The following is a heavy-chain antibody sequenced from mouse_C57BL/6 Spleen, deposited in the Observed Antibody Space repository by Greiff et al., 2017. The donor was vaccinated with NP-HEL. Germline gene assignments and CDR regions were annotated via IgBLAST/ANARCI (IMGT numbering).Heavy chain of an antibody. D-gene: IGHD1-1*01. J-gene: IGHJ1*03. V-gene: IGHV5-17*01. CDR3: ARTSDYYGSSFDG. Sequence: EVQRVESGGGLVKPGGSLKLSCAASGFTFSDYGMPWVRQAPEKGLEWVAYISSGSSTIYYADTVKGRFTISRDNAKNTLFLQMTSLRSEDTAMYYCARTSDYYGSSFDGWGTGTTVTVSS. CDR1: GFTFSDYG. CDR2: ISSGSSTI.